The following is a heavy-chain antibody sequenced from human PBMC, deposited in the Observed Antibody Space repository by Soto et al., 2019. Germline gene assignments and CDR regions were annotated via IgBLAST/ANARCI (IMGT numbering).Heavy chain of an antibody. CDR1: GFTFSSYA. CDR2: ISSNGGST. CDR3: VKSATYCSSTSCYVDWFDP. J-gene: IGHJ5*02. D-gene: IGHD2-2*01. V-gene: IGHV3-64D*06. Sequence: GSLRLSCPASGFTFSSYAMHWVRQAPGKGLEYVSAISSNGGSTYYADSVKGRFTISRDNSKNTLYLQMSSLRAEDTAVYYCVKSATYCSSTSCYVDWFDPWGQGTLVTVSS.